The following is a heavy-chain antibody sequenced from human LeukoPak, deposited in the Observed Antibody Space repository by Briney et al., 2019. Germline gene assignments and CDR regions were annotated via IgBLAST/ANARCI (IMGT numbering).Heavy chain of an antibody. D-gene: IGHD6-19*01. CDR1: GFTFSSYA. Sequence: GGSLRLSCAASGFTFSSYAMSWVRQAPGKGLEWLSGISGSGGSTYYADSVKGRFTISRDNSKNTLYLQMNSLRAEDTAVYYCAKGLAVAGHFDYWGQGTLVTVSS. CDR3: AKGLAVAGHFDY. J-gene: IGHJ4*02. V-gene: IGHV3-23*01. CDR2: ISGSGGST.